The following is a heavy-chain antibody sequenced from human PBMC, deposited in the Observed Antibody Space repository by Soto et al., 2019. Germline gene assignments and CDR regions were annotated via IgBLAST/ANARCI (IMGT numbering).Heavy chain of an antibody. CDR3: AKPVITMVRGVITYYLDY. D-gene: IGHD3-10*01. V-gene: IGHV1-24*01. CDR1: GYTLTELS. CDR2: FDPEDGET. Sequence: ASVKVSCKVSGYTLTELSMHWVRQAPGKGLEWMGGFDPEDGETIYAQKFQGRVTMTEDTSTDTAYMELSSLRSEDTAVYYCAKPVITMVRGVITYYLDYWGQGTLVTVSS. J-gene: IGHJ4*02.